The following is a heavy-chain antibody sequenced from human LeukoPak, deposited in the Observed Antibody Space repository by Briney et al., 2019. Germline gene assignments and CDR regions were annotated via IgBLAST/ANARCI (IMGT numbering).Heavy chain of an antibody. V-gene: IGHV4-59*01. D-gene: IGHD1-26*01. CDR2: IYYSGST. J-gene: IGHJ2*01. Sequence: PSETLSLTCRVSGGSISTYYWSWIRQPPGKGLEWIGYIYYSGSTNYNPSLQSRVTISVDTSKNQFSLKLSSVTAADTAVYYCASGVGATTGWYFDLWGRGTLVTVSS. CDR3: ASGVGATTGWYFDL. CDR1: GGSISTYY.